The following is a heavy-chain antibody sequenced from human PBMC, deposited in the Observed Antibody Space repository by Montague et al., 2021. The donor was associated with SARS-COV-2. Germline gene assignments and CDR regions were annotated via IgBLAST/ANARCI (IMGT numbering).Heavy chain of an antibody. CDR3: AGLQGDGSLYGMDV. CDR2: IYYSGNT. CDR1: GGSISSYN. J-gene: IGHJ6*02. Sequence: SETLSLTCTVSGGSISSYNWSWIRQPPGKGLECIGYIYYSGNTNYNPSLKSRVTISVDASKSQFSLKLSSVTAVDTAVYYCAGLQGDGSLYGMDVWGQGTTVTVSS. V-gene: IGHV4-59*01. D-gene: IGHD5-24*01.